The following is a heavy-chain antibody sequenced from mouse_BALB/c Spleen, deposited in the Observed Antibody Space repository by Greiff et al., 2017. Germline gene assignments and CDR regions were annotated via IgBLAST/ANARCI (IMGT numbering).Heavy chain of an antibody. CDR1: GYSITSDYA. D-gene: IGHD2-1*01. CDR3: ARGIIYYGNSYYAMDY. Sequence: VQLKESGPGLVKPSQSLSLTCTVTGYSITSDYAWNWIRQFPGNKLEWMGYISYSGSTSYNPSLKSRISITRDTSKNQFFLQLNSVTTEDTATYYCARGIIYYGNSYYAMDYWGQGTSVTVSS. J-gene: IGHJ4*01. CDR2: ISYSGST. V-gene: IGHV3-2*02.